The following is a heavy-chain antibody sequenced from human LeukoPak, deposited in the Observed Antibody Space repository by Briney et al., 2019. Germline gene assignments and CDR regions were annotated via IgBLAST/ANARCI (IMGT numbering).Heavy chain of an antibody. CDR2: IYSGGST. Sequence: GGSLRLSCAASGFTVSSNYMSWVRQAPGKGLEWVSVIYSGGSTYYADSVKGRFTISRDNSKNTLYLQMNSLRAEDTAVYYCARDLMSGYPSDYWGQGTLVTVSS. V-gene: IGHV3-66*01. CDR1: GFTVSSNY. D-gene: IGHD3-3*01. CDR3: ARDLMSGYPSDY. J-gene: IGHJ4*02.